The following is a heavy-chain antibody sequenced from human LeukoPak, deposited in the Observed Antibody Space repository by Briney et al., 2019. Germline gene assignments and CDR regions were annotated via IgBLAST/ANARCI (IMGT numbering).Heavy chain of an antibody. D-gene: IGHD3-16*02. CDR1: GFTFSSYE. Sequence: PGGSLRLSCAASGFTFSSYEMNWVRQAPGKGLEWVSYISSSGSTIYYADSVKGRFTISRDNAKNSLYLQMNSLRAEDTAVYYCARDLVDYDYVWGSYRYSVGDPYYYYGMDVWGKGTTVTVSS. CDR3: ARDLVDYDYVWGSYRYSVGDPYYYYGMDV. V-gene: IGHV3-48*03. CDR2: ISSSGSTI. J-gene: IGHJ6*04.